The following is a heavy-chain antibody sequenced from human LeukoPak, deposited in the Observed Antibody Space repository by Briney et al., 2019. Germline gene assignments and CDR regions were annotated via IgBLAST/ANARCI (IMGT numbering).Heavy chain of an antibody. CDR3: ARDRGSYWDGGNDY. J-gene: IGHJ4*02. CDR1: GFTFSNFA. Sequence: GGSLRLSCAASGFTFSNFAMTWVRQAPGQGLEWVSIISGDGTYYADSVKGRFTIFRDNSKNTLYLQMNSLRAEDTAVYYCARDRGSYWDGGNDYWGQGTLVTVSS. D-gene: IGHD1-26*01. V-gene: IGHV3-23*01. CDR2: ISGDGT.